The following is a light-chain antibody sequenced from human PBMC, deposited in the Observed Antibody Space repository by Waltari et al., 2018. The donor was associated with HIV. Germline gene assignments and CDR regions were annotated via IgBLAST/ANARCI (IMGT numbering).Light chain of an antibody. CDR2: WAS. CDR3: QQHYTSPYT. V-gene: IGKV4-1*01. CDR1: QSVLNSSSNKNS. J-gene: IGKJ2*01. Sequence: DIVMTQSPESLAVSLGERATINCKSSQSVLNSSSNKNSLAWYQQKSGQPPKLLIYWASTRESGVPERFSGSGSGTDFTLTISSLQAADVAVYYCQQHYTSPYTLGQGSKLEIK.